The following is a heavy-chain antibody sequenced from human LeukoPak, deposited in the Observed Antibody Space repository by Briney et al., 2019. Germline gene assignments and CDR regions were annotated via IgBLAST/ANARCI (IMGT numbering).Heavy chain of an antibody. J-gene: IGHJ4*02. CDR1: GFTVTTNH. CDR3: ASHSGYLV. D-gene: IGHD3-22*01. Sequence: GSLRLSCAASGFTVTTNHMNWIRQPPGKGLEWIGSIYYSGSTYYNLSLKSRVTISVDTSKNQFSLKLSSVTAADTAVYYCASHSGYLVWGQGTLVTVSS. V-gene: IGHV4-39*01. CDR2: IYYSGST.